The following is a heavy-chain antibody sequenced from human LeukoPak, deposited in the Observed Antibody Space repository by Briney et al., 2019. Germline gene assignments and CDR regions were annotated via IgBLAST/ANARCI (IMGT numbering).Heavy chain of an antibody. CDR1: GYTFTSYD. CDR3: ARENYGDYGFDY. CDR2: MNPNSGNT. Sequence: ASVRVSCKASGYTFTSYDINWVRQAAGQGLEWMGWMNPNSGNTGYAQKFQGRVTMTRNTSISTAYMELSSLRSEDTAVYYCARENYGDYGFDYWGQGTLVTVSS. V-gene: IGHV1-8*01. J-gene: IGHJ4*02. D-gene: IGHD4-17*01.